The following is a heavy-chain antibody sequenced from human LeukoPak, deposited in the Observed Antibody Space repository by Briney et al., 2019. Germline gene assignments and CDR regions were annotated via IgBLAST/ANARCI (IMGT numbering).Heavy chain of an antibody. CDR3: TTELRWFGDFSNY. CDR2: IKSKTDGGTT. V-gene: IGHV3-15*01. Sequence: GGSLRLFCAASGFTFTNAWMSWVRQAPGKGLEWVGRIKSKTDGGTTDYAAPVKGRFTISRDDSKNTLYLQMNSLKTEDTAVYYCTTELRWFGDFSNYWGQGTLVTVSS. D-gene: IGHD3-10*01. CDR1: GFTFTNAW. J-gene: IGHJ4*02.